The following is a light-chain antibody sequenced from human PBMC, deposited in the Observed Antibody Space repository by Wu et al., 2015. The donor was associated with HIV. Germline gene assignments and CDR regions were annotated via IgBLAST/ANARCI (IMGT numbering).Light chain of an antibody. CDR3: QQYNNWPPWT. J-gene: IGKJ1*01. CDR1: QSVSSN. CDR2: DAS. Sequence: MVMTQSPATLSVSPGERATLSCRASQSVSSNLAWYQQKPGQAPRLLIYDASTRATGIPARFSGSGSGTEFTLTISSLQSEDFAVCYCQQYNNWPPWTFGQGTKVEIK. V-gene: IGKV3-15*01.